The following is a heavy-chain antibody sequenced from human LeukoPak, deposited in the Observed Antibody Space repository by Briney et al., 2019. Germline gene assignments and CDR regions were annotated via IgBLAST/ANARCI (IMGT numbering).Heavy chain of an antibody. Sequence: GGSLRLSCAASGFTFSSYNMNWVRQAPGKGLEWVSSISSSSSYIYYADSVKGRFTISRDNAKNSLYLQMNSLRAEDTAVYYCARPPTEYYDSSGFDYWGQGTLVTVSS. J-gene: IGHJ4*02. V-gene: IGHV3-21*01. CDR2: ISSSSSYI. CDR3: ARPPTEYYDSSGFDY. CDR1: GFTFSSYN. D-gene: IGHD3-22*01.